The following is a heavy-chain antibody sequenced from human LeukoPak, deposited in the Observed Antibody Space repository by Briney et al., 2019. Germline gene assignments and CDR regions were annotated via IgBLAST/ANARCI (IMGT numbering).Heavy chain of an antibody. CDR1: GGSISSSSYY. V-gene: IGHV4-39*07. D-gene: IGHD1-26*01. CDR2: IYYSGST. CDR3: AATLVGATGYYFDY. J-gene: IGHJ4*02. Sequence: KPSETLSLTCTVSGGSISSSSYYWGWIRQPPGKGLEWIGSIYYSGSTYYNPSLKSRVTISVDTSKNQFSLKLSSVTAADTAVYYCAATLVGATGYYFDYWGQGTLVTVSS.